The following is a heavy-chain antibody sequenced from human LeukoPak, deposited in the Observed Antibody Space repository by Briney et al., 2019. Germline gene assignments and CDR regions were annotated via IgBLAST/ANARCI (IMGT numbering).Heavy chain of an antibody. CDR1: GYTFTSYG. CDR3: AFRGGSSLYYYYYYGMDV. Sequence: GASVKVSCKASGYTFTSYGISWVRQAPGQGLEWMGGIIPIFGTANYAQKFQGRVTITADESTSTAYMELSSLRSEDTAVYYCAFRGGSSLYYYYYYGMDVWGQGTTVTVSS. CDR2: IIPIFGTA. J-gene: IGHJ6*02. V-gene: IGHV1-69*13. D-gene: IGHD1-26*01.